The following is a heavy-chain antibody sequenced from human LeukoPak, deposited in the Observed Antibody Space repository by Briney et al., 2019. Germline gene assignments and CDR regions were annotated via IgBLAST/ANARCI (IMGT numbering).Heavy chain of an antibody. V-gene: IGHV4-59*01. D-gene: IGHD6-19*01. CDR3: ARISSGRYRGAFDI. Sequence: SETLSLTCSVSGGSISTYYWSWIRQPPGKGLEWIGYIYYSGNTNDNPSLKSRVTISVDTSKNQFSLKLSSVTAADTAVYYCARISSGRYRGAFDIWGHGTMVTVSS. J-gene: IGHJ3*02. CDR1: GGSISTYY. CDR2: IYYSGNT.